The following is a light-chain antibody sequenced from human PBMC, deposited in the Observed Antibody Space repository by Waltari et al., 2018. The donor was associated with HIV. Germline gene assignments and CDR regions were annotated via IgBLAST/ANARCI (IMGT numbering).Light chain of an antibody. CDR3: QQSYSSPLT. CDR1: QTISTS. V-gene: IGKV1-39*01. J-gene: IGKJ3*01. CDR2: SAS. Sequence: DVQLTQSPSSLSASVGDVVTITCRSSQTISTSLNWYQQKPGKAPKILISSASSLQSGVPSRFRASGSGTDFTLTISNLQPDDYATYYCQQSYSSPLTFGPGTEVDVK.